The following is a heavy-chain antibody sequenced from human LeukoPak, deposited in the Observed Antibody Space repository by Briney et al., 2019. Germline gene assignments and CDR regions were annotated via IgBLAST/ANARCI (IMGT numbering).Heavy chain of an antibody. CDR3: ARDRYLYCSGGSCYPAYFDY. CDR2: IKQDGSEK. D-gene: IGHD2-15*01. J-gene: IGHJ4*02. Sequence: GGSLRLSCAASGFTFSSYWMSWVRQAPGKGLEWVANIKQDGSEKYYVDSVKGRFTISRDNAENSLYLQMNSLRAEDTAVYYCARDRYLYCSGGSCYPAYFDYWGQGTLVTVSS. V-gene: IGHV3-7*03. CDR1: GFTFSSYW.